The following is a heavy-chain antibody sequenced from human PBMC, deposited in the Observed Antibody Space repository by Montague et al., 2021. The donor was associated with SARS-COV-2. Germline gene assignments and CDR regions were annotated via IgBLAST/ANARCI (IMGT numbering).Heavy chain of an antibody. Sequence: SETLSLTCAVSGGSISSHYWSFIRQPPGKGLEWIAYINYGGGTNYNPSLKSRVTISVDTSKNLFSLQLRSVTPADTAVYFCARATSVRGAVNWFDPWGQGTLVTVSS. CDR3: ARATSVRGAVNWFDP. D-gene: IGHD3-10*01. J-gene: IGHJ5*02. CDR1: GGSISSHY. V-gene: IGHV4-59*11. CDR2: INYGGGT.